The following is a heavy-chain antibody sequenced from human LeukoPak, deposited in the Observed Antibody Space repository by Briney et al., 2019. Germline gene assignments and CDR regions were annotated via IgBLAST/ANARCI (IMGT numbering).Heavy chain of an antibody. CDR2: IYDSGAT. J-gene: IGHJ4*02. D-gene: IGHD1-1*01. CDR3: ARPVAGGYWSFGY. Sequence: GGSLRLSCAASGFAVGSIYMGWVRQAPEKGLEWVSLIYDSGATTYADSVKGRFTISRDSSKNTLSLQMNNLRAEDTAVYYCARPVAGGYWSFGYWGQGVLVTVST. CDR1: GFAVGSIY. V-gene: IGHV3-53*01.